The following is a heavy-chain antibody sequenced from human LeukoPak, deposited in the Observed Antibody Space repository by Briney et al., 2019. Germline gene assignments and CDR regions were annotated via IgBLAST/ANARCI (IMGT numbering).Heavy chain of an antibody. D-gene: IGHD6-13*01. V-gene: IGHV4-59*01. CDR3: ARAPQYSSSWYAGYFDY. J-gene: IGHJ4*02. Sequence: SSETLSLTCTVSGGSISSYYWSWIRQPPGKGLEWIGYIYYSGSTNYNPSLKSRVTISVDTSKNQFSLKVSSVTAADTAVYYCARAPQYSSSWYAGYFDYRGQGTLVTVSS. CDR2: IYYSGST. CDR1: GGSISSYY.